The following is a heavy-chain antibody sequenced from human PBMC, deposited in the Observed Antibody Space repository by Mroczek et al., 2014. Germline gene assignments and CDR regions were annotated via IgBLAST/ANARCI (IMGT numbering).Heavy chain of an antibody. CDR1: GGSISSSSYY. V-gene: IGHV4-39*01. Sequence: QVQLQESGPGLVKPSETLSLTCTVSGGSISSSSYYWGWIRQPPGKGLEWIGSIYYSGSTYYNPSLKSRVTISVDTSKNQFSLKLSSVTAADTAVYYCARGGDPIAVAGLDYWGQGTLVTVSS. CDR3: ARGGDPIAVAGLDY. D-gene: IGHD6-19*01. J-gene: IGHJ4*02. CDR2: IYYSGST.